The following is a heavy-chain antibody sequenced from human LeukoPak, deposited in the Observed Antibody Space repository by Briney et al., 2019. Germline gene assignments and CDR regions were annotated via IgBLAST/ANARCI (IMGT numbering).Heavy chain of an antibody. CDR1: GFTFSSYS. J-gene: IGHJ4*02. D-gene: IGHD6-13*01. CDR2: ISSSSSHM. Sequence: GGSLRLSCAASGFTFSSYSMNWVRQAPGKGLEWVSSISSSSSHMYYADSVKGRFTISRDNAKNSLYLQMNSLRAEDTAVYYCARGRPGIAATGTFDYWGQGTLVTVSS. CDR3: ARGRPGIAATGTFDY. V-gene: IGHV3-21*01.